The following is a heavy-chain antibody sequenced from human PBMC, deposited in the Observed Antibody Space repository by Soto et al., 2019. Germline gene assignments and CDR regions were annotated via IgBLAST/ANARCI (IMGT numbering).Heavy chain of an antibody. D-gene: IGHD2-15*01. Sequence: GGSLRLSCAASGFTFSSYSMNWVRQAPGKGLEWVSSISSSSSYIYYADSVKGRFTISRDNAKNSLYLQMNSLRAEDTAVYYCARVGYCSGGSCPYYFDYWGQGTLVTVSS. CDR2: ISSSSSYI. J-gene: IGHJ4*02. CDR1: GFTFSSYS. V-gene: IGHV3-21*01. CDR3: ARVGYCSGGSCPYYFDY.